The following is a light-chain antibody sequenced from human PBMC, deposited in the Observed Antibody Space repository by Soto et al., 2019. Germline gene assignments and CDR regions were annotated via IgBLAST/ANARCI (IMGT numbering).Light chain of an antibody. CDR1: QSVYSY. V-gene: IGKV3-11*01. Sequence: EIVLTQSPATLSLSPGERATLSCRASQSVYSYLAWYQQKPGQAPRLLIYDASKRATGIPARFSGSGSGTDFTLTISSLEPEDFAVYYCQQYNSYLYTFGQGTKLEIK. J-gene: IGKJ2*01. CDR2: DAS. CDR3: QQYNSYLYT.